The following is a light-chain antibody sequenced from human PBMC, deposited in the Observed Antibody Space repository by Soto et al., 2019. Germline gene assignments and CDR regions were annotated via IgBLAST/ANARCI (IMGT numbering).Light chain of an antibody. Sequence: EIVLTQSPGTLSLSPGERATLSCRASQSVNNNYLAWYQQKPGQAPRLLIYGASSRATGLPDRFSGSGSGTDFTLTISRLEPEDFAVYYCQQYCSSQYTFGQGAKLEI. CDR1: QSVNNNY. V-gene: IGKV3-20*01. J-gene: IGKJ2*01. CDR2: GAS. CDR3: QQYCSSQYT.